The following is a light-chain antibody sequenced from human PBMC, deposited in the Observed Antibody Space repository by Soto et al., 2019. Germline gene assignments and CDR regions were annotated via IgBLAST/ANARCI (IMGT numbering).Light chain of an antibody. V-gene: IGKV3-20*01. Sequence: EIVLTQSPGTLSLTPGERATLSCRASQSVRNNYLARYQQRPGQAPRLLIYAASSRDTGIPDRFSGSGSGTDFTLTISRLEPEDFAVYYCQQYGTSPRTFGQGTKVEIK. CDR3: QQYGTSPRT. J-gene: IGKJ1*01. CDR2: AAS. CDR1: QSVRNNY.